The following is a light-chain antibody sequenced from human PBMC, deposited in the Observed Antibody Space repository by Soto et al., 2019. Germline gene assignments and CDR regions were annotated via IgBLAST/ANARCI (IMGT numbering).Light chain of an antibody. Sequence: QSVLPQPPSASGTPGQRVTISCSGSSSNIGSNYVYWYQQLPGTAPKLLIYTNNQRPSGVPDRFSGSKSGTSASLAISGLRSEYEADYYCAAWDYTLSGPYVVFVGGTKLTVL. CDR2: TNN. J-gene: IGLJ2*01. CDR1: SSNIGSNY. CDR3: AAWDYTLSGPYVV. V-gene: IGLV1-47*01.